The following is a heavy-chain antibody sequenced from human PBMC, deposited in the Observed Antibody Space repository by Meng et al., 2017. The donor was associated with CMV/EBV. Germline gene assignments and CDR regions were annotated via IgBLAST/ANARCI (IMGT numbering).Heavy chain of an antibody. CDR1: GFTVSSNY. CDR2: IYSGGST. V-gene: IGHV3-53*01. J-gene: IGHJ4*02. Sequence: GESLKISCAASGFTVSSNYMSWVRQAPGKGLEWVSVIYSGGSTYYADSVKGRFTISRDNSKNTLYLQMNRLRAEDTAVYYCASGTAMELGFDYWGQGTLVTVSS. D-gene: IGHD5-18*01. CDR3: ASGTAMELGFDY.